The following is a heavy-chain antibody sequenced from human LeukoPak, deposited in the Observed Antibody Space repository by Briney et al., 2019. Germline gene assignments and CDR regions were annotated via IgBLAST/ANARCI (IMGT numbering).Heavy chain of an antibody. CDR3: ARDPHYYDSSGYRGYAFDI. D-gene: IGHD3-22*01. J-gene: IGHJ3*02. CDR2: IIPIFGTA. CDR1: GGTFSSYA. Sequence: SVKVPCKASGGTFSSYAISWVRQAPGQGLEWMGGIIPIFGTANYAQKFQGRVTITADESTSTAYMELSSLRSEDTAVYYCARDPHYYDSSGYRGYAFDIWGQGTMVTVSS. V-gene: IGHV1-69*13.